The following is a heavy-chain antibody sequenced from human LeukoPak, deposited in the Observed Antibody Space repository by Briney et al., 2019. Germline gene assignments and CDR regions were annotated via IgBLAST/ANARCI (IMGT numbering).Heavy chain of an antibody. CDR1: GYTFTSYY. J-gene: IGHJ4*02. CDR2: INPSGGST. D-gene: IGHD2-15*01. Sequence: ASVKVSCKASGYTFTSYYMHWVRQAPGQGLEWMGIINPSGGSTSYAQKFQGRVTMTRDTSTSTVYMELSSLRSEDTAVYYCARGLCSGGSCYFGVFDYWGQGTLVTVSS. CDR3: ARGLCSGGSCYFGVFDY. V-gene: IGHV1-46*01.